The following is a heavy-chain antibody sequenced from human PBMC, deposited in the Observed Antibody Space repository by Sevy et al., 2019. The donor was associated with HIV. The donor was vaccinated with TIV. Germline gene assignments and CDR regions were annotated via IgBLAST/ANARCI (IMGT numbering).Heavy chain of an antibody. CDR3: AKEGYESSGHYH. V-gene: IGHV3-23*01. Sequence: GGSLRLSCAASGFTFSSYAMTWVRQAPGKGLEWVSAISVSGGYTLYADSVKGRFTISRDNSKKTLDLQMHSLRAEDTAVYYCAKEGYESSGHYHWGQGTLVTVSS. J-gene: IGHJ5*02. CDR2: ISVSGGYT. D-gene: IGHD3-22*01. CDR1: GFTFSSYA.